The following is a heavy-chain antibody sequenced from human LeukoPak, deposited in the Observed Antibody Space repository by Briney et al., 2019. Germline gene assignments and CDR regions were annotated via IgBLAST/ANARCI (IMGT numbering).Heavy chain of an antibody. D-gene: IGHD1-26*01. CDR1: GFTFSNSW. J-gene: IGHJ4*02. CDR2: INTDGSET. Sequence: PGGSLRLSCAASGFTFSNSWMTWVRQTPGKGLERVANINTDGSETYYMGSVRGRFSISRDNAKNSMYLEMNSLRAEDTAVYYCAKDRGRIVGATPFDYWGQGTLVTVSS. CDR3: AKDRGRIVGATPFDY. V-gene: IGHV3-7*03.